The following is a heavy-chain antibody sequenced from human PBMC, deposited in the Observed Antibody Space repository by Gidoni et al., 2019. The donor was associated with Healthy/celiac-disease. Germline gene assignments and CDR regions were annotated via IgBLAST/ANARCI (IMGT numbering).Heavy chain of an antibody. V-gene: IGHV3-48*03. J-gene: IGHJ2*01. CDR1: GFTFRSYE. Sequence: EVQLVESGGGLVQPGGSLRLSCAASGFTFRSYEMNWVRQAPGKGLEWVSYSSSSGSTIYYADSVKGRFTISRDNAKNSLYLQMNSLRAEDTAVYYCARPRVGIAVASRYFDLWGRGTLVTVSS. CDR3: ARPRVGIAVASRYFDL. D-gene: IGHD6-19*01. CDR2: SSSSGSTI.